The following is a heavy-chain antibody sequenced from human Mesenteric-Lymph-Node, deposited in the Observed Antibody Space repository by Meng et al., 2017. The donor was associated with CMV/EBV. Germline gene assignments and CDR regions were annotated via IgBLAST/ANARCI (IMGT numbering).Heavy chain of an antibody. D-gene: IGHD2-15*01. CDR1: GYTFTSYG. V-gene: IGHV1-18*04. Sequence: ASVKVSCKASGYTFTSYGVSWVRQAPGQGLEWVGWIFPYNGDTNNAQKFQGRVTMTTDTSTTTAYMELRSLRSDDTAVYYCARAVIGYCSGGSCYPGGDYWGQGTLVTVSS. CDR2: IFPYNGDT. CDR3: ARAVIGYCSGGSCYPGGDY. J-gene: IGHJ4*02.